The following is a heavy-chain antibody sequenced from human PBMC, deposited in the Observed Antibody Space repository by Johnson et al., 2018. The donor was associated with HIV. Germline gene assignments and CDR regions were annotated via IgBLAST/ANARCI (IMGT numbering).Heavy chain of an antibody. CDR1: GFTFSNAW. CDR2: IKSKTDGGTT. V-gene: IGHV3-15*01. CDR3: TTGSSGSNAFDI. D-gene: IGHD3-22*01. J-gene: IGHJ3*02. Sequence: VQLVESGGGLVKPGGSLRLSCAASGFTFSNAWMSWVRQAPGKGLEWVGRIKSKTDGGTTDYAAPVKRRFTISRDDSKNTRYLQMNSLKTEDTAVYYCTTGSSGSNAFDIWGQGTMVTVSS.